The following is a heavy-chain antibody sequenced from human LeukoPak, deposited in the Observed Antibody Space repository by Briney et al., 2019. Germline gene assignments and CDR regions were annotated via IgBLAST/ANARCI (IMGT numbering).Heavy chain of an antibody. J-gene: IGHJ4*02. CDR3: ARVGRYYYDSSGSDY. CDR1: GGSISSSNW. V-gene: IGHV4-4*02. D-gene: IGHD3-22*01. CDR2: IYHSGST. Sequence: PSETLSLTCAVSGGSISSSNWWSWVRQPPGKGLEWIGEIYHSGSTNYNPSLKSRVTISVDTSKNQFSLNLSSVTAADTAVYYCARVGRYYYDSSGSDYWGQGTLVTVSS.